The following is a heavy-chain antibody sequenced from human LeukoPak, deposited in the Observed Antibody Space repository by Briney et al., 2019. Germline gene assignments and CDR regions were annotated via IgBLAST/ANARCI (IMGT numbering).Heavy chain of an antibody. Sequence: GGSLRLSCAASGFTFSSYWMHWVRQAPGKGLVWVSRINSDGSSTSYADSVKGRFTISRDNAKYTLYLQMNSLKTEDTAVYYCTTDRLGYDSSGTGLGEVDYWGQGTLVTVSS. J-gene: IGHJ4*02. D-gene: IGHD3-22*01. CDR2: INSDGSST. CDR1: GFTFSSYW. CDR3: TTDRLGYDSSGTGLGEVDY. V-gene: IGHV3-74*01.